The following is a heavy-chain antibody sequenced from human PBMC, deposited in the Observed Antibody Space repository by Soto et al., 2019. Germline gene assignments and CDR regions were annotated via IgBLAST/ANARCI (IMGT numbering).Heavy chain of an antibody. CDR3: AKGVGGLLWFGEPTFDY. Sequence: EVQLLESGGGLVQPGGSLRLSCAASGFTFSSYAMSWVRQAPGKGLEWVSAISGSGGSTYYADSVKGRFTISRDNSKNTLYLQMNSLRAEDTAVYXCAKGVGGLLWFGEPTFDYWGQGTLVTVSS. CDR2: ISGSGGST. J-gene: IGHJ4*02. D-gene: IGHD3-10*01. V-gene: IGHV3-23*01. CDR1: GFTFSSYA.